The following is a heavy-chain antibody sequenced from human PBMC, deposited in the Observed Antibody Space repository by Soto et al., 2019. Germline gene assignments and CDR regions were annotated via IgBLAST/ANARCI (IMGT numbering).Heavy chain of an antibody. Sequence: EVQLLESGGGLVQPGGSLRLSCAASGFTFSSYAMSWVRQAPGKGLEWVSAISGSGGSTYYADSVKGRFTISRDNSKNTLYRQMNSLRAEDTAVYYCAKDPGTALYYYYYGMDVWGQGTTVTVSS. J-gene: IGHJ6*02. V-gene: IGHV3-23*01. CDR1: GFTFSSYA. D-gene: IGHD6-13*01. CDR3: AKDPGTALYYYYYGMDV. CDR2: ISGSGGST.